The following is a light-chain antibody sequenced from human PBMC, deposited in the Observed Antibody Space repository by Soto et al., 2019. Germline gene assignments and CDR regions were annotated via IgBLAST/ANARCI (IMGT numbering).Light chain of an antibody. CDR1: QSLLYSSNNKNY. V-gene: IGKV4-1*01. J-gene: IGKJ2*01. CDR3: QQYYSTPYT. Sequence: DIVLTQPPDSLAVSLGERATINCKSSQSLLYSSNNKNYLAWYQQKPGQPPRLLFYWASTRESGVPDRFSGSGSGTDFALTISNLQAEDVTVYYCQQYYSTPYTFGQGTKVDIK. CDR2: WAS.